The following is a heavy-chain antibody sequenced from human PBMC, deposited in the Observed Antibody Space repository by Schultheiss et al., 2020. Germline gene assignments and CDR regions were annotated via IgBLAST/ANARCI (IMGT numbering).Heavy chain of an antibody. CDR2: IYHSGST. CDR1: GGSISSSNW. CDR3: ARDSLRRRGNASGWKYYYYGMDV. V-gene: IGHV4-4*02. J-gene: IGHJ6*02. Sequence: SETLSLTCAVSGGSISSSNWWSWVRQPPGKGLEWIGEIYHSGSTNYNPSLKSRVTISVDTSKNQFSLKLTTVTAADTAVYYCARDSLRRRGNASGWKYYYYGMDVWGQGTTVTVSS. D-gene: IGHD6-19*01.